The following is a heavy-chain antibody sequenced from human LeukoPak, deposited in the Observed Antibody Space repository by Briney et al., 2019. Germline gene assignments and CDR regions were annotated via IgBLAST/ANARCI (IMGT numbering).Heavy chain of an antibody. Sequence: ASVKVSCKASGYTFTGYFIHWVRQAPGQGLEWMGWINPNNGGTNYAQKFQGRVTMTRDTSINTAYMALSRLRSDDTAVYYCARGPPEYCSGGSCYSGRNWIDPWGQGTLVTVSS. D-gene: IGHD2-15*01. CDR3: ARGPPEYCSGGSCYSGRNWIDP. CDR1: GYTFTGYF. V-gene: IGHV1-2*02. J-gene: IGHJ5*02. CDR2: INPNNGGT.